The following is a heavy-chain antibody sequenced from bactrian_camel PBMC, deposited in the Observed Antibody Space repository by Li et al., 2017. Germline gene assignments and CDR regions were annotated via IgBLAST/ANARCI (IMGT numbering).Heavy chain of an antibody. CDR3: AADPGACGWLLQHPGVSFAN. J-gene: IGHJ4*01. Sequence: QVQLVESGGGLVQPGGSLRLSCAVSGFTFNNYLMRWVRQAPGKGLEWVSNIRSDGSYTYYADSVKGRFTVSRDNAKNTVYLQLNSLKPEDTAVYYCAADPGACGWLLQHPGVSFANWGQGTQVTVS. CDR2: IRSDGSYT. CDR1: GFTFNNYL. V-gene: IGHV3S6*01. D-gene: IGHD1*01.